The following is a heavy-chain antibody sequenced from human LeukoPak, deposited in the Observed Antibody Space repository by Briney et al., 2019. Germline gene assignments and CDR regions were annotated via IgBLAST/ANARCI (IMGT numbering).Heavy chain of an antibody. D-gene: IGHD6-19*01. CDR1: GFTFSSYA. Sequence: GGSLRLSCSASGFTFSSYAMHWVRQAPGKGLEWVGHIKKKTDGGTTDYAAPVKGRFTISRDDSKDTLYLQLNSLKTEDTAVYYCTTVQQWLAQALGYWGRGTLVTVSS. J-gene: IGHJ4*02. CDR3: TTVQQWLAQALGY. V-gene: IGHV3-15*01. CDR2: IKKKTDGGTT.